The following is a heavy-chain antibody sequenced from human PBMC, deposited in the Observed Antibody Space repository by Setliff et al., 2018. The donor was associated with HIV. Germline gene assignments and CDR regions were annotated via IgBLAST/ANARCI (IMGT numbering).Heavy chain of an antibody. Sequence: SETLSLTCAVYGGSFSAYHWSWIRQTPGKGLEWIGEINHRGTTKYNPSLKRRVTITTDMSKNQFSLRLTSATVADVAVYYCARGCAGYCSGATGHGLDSWGQGTLVTVSS. J-gene: IGHJ4*02. V-gene: IGHV4-34*01. CDR2: INHRGTT. CDR1: GGSFSAYH. D-gene: IGHD2-15*01. CDR3: ARGCAGYCSGATGHGLDS.